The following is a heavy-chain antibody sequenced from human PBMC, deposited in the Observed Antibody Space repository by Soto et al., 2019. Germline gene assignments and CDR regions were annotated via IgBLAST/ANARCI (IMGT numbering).Heavy chain of an antibody. J-gene: IGHJ4*02. CDR1: SVSNAW. D-gene: IGHD2-8*01. Sequence: SVSNAWMNWVRQAPGKGLEWVGRIKSKTDGGTTDYAAPVKGRFTISRDDSKNTLYLQMNSLKTEDTAVYYCTTGFLNVMAFFLWGQGTLVTVSS. CDR3: TTGFLNVMAFFL. V-gene: IGHV3-15*07. CDR2: IKSKTDGGTT.